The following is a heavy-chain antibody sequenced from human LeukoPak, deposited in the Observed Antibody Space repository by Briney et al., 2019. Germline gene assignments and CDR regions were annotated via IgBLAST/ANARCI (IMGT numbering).Heavy chain of an antibody. Sequence: PSETLSLTCTVSGGSISSGSYYWSWIRQPAGKGLEWIGRIYTSGSTNYNPSLKSRVTISVDTSKNQFSLKLSSVTAADTAVYYCARGAYDSSGYYQYYFDYWGQGTLVTVSS. CDR2: IYTSGST. J-gene: IGHJ4*02. CDR3: ARGAYDSSGYYQYYFDY. CDR1: GGSISSGSYY. V-gene: IGHV4-61*02. D-gene: IGHD3-22*01.